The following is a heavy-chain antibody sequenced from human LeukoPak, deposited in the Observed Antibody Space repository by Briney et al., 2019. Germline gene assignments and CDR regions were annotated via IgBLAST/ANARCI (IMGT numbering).Heavy chain of an antibody. CDR2: IYYSGST. Sequence: KPSETLSLTCTVSGGSISSSSYYWGWIPQPPGKGLEGIGGIYYSGSTYYNPSLKSRVTISVDTSKNQFSLKLSSVTAADTAVYYCASPLGYCSGGSCEASAFDIWGQGTMVTVSS. CDR1: GGSISSSSYY. J-gene: IGHJ3*02. D-gene: IGHD2-15*01. V-gene: IGHV4-39*01. CDR3: ASPLGYCSGGSCEASAFDI.